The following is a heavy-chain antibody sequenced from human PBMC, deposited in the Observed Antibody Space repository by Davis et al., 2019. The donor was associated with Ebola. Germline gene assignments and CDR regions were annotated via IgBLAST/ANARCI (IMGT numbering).Heavy chain of an antibody. CDR2: ISSSSRTI. V-gene: IGHV3-48*04. CDR1: GFTFSSYW. D-gene: IGHD2-2*02. J-gene: IGHJ4*02. CDR3: ARDQGPVYSSYSDY. Sequence: GESLKISCAASGFTFSSYWMSWVRQAQGKGLEWVSYISSSSRTIYYADSVKGRFTISRDNAKNSLYLQMNSLRAEDTAVYYCARDQGPVYSSYSDYWGQGTLVTVSS.